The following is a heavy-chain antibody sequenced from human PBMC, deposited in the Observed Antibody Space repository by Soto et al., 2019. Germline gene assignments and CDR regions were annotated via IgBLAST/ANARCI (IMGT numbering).Heavy chain of an antibody. CDR3: ARGSEMATMSFDY. CDR1: GYSFTTYW. Sequence: GESLKISCKGFGYSFTTYWIGWVRQMSGKGLEWMGITFPRDSDTRYNPSFQGQVTISADRSTNTAYLQWSSLKASDTAIYYCARGSEMATMSFDYWGQGTLVTVS. D-gene: IGHD5-12*01. J-gene: IGHJ4*02. V-gene: IGHV5-51*01. CDR2: TFPRDSDT.